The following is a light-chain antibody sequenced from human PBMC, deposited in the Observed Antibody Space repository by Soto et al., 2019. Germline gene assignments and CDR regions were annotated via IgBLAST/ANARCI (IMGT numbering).Light chain of an antibody. Sequence: IQLPQSPSSLSASVEDRVTITCRASQGISSFLAWYQQKPGKAPKLLISAASTLQSGVPSRFSGSGSGTDFTLTISSLQPEDFATYYCQQLNTYHTFGQGTRLEIK. V-gene: IGKV1-9*01. CDR2: AAS. J-gene: IGKJ2*01. CDR1: QGISSF. CDR3: QQLNTYHT.